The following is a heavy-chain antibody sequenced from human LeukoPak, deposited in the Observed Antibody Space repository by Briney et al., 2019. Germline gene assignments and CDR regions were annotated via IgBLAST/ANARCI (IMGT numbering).Heavy chain of an antibody. D-gene: IGHD3-10*01. Sequence: GSLRLSCAASGFTFSSYAMNWVRQAPGKGLEWVANIKQDGSETYYVDSVKGRFTISRDNAKKSLYLQMNSLRVEDTAVYYCATSGTRGVINGHWGQGTLVTVSS. V-gene: IGHV3-7*03. J-gene: IGHJ4*02. CDR1: GFTFSSYA. CDR3: ATSGTRGVINGH. CDR2: IKQDGSET.